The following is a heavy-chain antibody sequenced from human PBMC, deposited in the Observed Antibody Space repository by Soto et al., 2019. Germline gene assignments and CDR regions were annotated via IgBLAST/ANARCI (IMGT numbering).Heavy chain of an antibody. D-gene: IGHD4-17*01. CDR2: IDPNXGGT. Sequence: WVRQTPRQGIEWIAXIDPNXGGTNYGQNFXXGVTMTRXXSIRQAYMELSRPTSDDTAVYYCARAVRYYLDYWGKGTLVTVSS. J-gene: IGHJ4*02. V-gene: IGHV1-2*02. CDR3: ARAVRYYLDY.